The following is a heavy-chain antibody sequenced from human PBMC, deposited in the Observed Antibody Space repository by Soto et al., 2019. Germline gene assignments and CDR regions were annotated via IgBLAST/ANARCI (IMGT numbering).Heavy chain of an antibody. CDR3: ARVSRLIRVLRYFDWAPGEDY. CDR1: GYTFTSYG. V-gene: IGHV1-18*01. J-gene: IGHJ4*02. CDR2: ISAYNGNT. Sequence: ASVKVSCKASGYTFTSYGISWVRQAPGQGLEWMGWISAYNGNTNYAQKLQGRVTMTTDTSTSTAYMELRSLRSDDTAVYYCARVSRLIRVLRYFDWAPGEDYWGQGTLVTVSS. D-gene: IGHD3-9*01.